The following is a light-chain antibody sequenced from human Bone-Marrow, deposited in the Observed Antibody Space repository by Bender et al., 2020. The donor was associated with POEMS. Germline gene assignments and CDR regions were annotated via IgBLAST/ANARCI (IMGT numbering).Light chain of an antibody. J-gene: IGLJ3*02. CDR3: CSYADNSVWV. CDR2: EVT. V-gene: IGLV2-23*02. Sequence: QSVLTQPPSVSGSPGQSITISCTGTSSDVGSYNLVSWYQQHPGKAPKLIIYEVTKRPSGVFNRFSGSKSASTASLTISRLQAEDEADFYCCSYADNSVWVFGGGTKLTVL. CDR1: SSDVGSYNL.